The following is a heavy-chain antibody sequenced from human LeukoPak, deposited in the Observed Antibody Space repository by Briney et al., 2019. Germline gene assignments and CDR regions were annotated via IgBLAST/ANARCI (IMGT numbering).Heavy chain of an antibody. D-gene: IGHD3-10*01. V-gene: IGHV4-34*01. CDR3: ASRFSPSMVRGIRFFWFDP. J-gene: IGHJ5*02. Sequence: PSETLSLTCAVYGGSFSGYYWSWIRQPPGKGLEWIGEINHSGTTNYNSSLKSRVTISVDTSKNHFPLKLSSVTAADTAVYYCASRFSPSMVRGIRFFWFDPWGQGTLVTVSS. CDR2: INHSGTT. CDR1: GGSFSGYY.